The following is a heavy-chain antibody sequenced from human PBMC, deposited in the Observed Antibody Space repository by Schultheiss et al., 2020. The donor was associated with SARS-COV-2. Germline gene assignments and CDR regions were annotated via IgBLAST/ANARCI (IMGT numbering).Heavy chain of an antibody. CDR2: IIPIFGTA. D-gene: IGHD3-3*01. CDR1: GYTFTGYY. CDR3: ARDRYDFWSGYVSYWYFDL. J-gene: IGHJ2*01. Sequence: SVKVSCKASGYTFTGYYMHWVRKAPGQGLEWMGGIIPIFGTANYAQKFQGRVTITADESTSTAYMELSSLRSEDTAVYYCARDRYDFWSGYVSYWYFDLGGRGTLVTVSS. V-gene: IGHV1-69*13.